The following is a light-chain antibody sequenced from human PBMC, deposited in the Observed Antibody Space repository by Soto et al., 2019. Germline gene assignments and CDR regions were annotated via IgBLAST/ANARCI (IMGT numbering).Light chain of an antibody. Sequence: QSALTQPASVSGSPGQSITISCTGTSSDVGSYNLVSWYQQHPGKAPKLMIYEGSKRPSGVSNRFSGSKSGNTASLTISGLQAEDEADYYCSSYTSASNLYIFGTGTKVTVL. CDR3: SSYTSASNLYI. CDR1: SSDVGSYNL. V-gene: IGLV2-14*02. CDR2: EGS. J-gene: IGLJ1*01.